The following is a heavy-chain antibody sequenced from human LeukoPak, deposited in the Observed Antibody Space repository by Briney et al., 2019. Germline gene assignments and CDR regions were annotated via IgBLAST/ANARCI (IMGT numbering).Heavy chain of an antibody. D-gene: IGHD3/OR15-3a*01. CDR1: GFTFLSHA. J-gene: IGHJ4*02. Sequence: GGALRLSCAVSGFTFLSHAMNWVRQAPGEGLEWISFINHYGTIVYYADSVKGRFATSRDNAKNSLYLQINNVGADDTAVYYCARDQDWAFDYWGQGTLVTVSS. V-gene: IGHV3-48*03. CDR3: ARDQDWAFDY. CDR2: INHYGTIV.